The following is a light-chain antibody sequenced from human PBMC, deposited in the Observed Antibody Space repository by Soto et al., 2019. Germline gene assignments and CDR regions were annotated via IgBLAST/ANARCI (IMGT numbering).Light chain of an antibody. Sequence: DIVMTQSPLSLPVTPGEPASISCRSSQRLLYSNGYSYLDWYVQKPGQSPQLLIYLGSTRASGVPARFSGSGSGTDFTMRISRVEDEDNGVYYCMQALQTPLSFGQGTRLEI. CDR1: QRLLYSNGYSY. V-gene: IGKV2-28*01. J-gene: IGKJ5*01. CDR3: MQALQTPLS. CDR2: LGS.